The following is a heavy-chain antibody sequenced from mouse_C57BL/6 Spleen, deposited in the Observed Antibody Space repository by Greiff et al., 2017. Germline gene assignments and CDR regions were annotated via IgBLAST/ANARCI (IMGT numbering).Heavy chain of an antibody. CDR3: ARWGIYYGNYEAMDY. D-gene: IGHD2-1*01. CDR1: GYAFSSYW. V-gene: IGHV1-80*01. Sequence: VKLMESGAELVKPGASVKISCKASGYAFSSYWMNWVKQRPGKGLEWIGQIYPGDGDTNYNGKFKGKATLTADKSSSTAYMQLSSLTSEDSAVYFCARWGIYYGNYEAMDYWGQGTSVTVSS. J-gene: IGHJ4*01. CDR2: IYPGDGDT.